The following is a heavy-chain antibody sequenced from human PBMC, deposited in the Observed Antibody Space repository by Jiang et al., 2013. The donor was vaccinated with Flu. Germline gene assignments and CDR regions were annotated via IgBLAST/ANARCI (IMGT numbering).Heavy chain of an antibody. D-gene: IGHD2-2*01. Sequence: GAEVKKPGESLKISCKGSGYSFTTYWIGWVRQVPGKGLEWMGLFYPGDFDTRYSPSFQGQVTVSADRSISTAYLQLNSLKASDTGLYYCARRTPRRESADSDAFDFWGQGTMVTVSS. CDR3: ARRTPRRESADSDAFDF. CDR2: FYPGDFDT. CDR1: GYSFTTYW. J-gene: IGHJ3*01. V-gene: IGHV5-51*03.